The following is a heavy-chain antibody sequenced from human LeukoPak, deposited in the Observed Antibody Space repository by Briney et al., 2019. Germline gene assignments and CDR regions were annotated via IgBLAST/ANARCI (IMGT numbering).Heavy chain of an antibody. CDR3: AAFFYDSSGYQTLYYFDY. D-gene: IGHD3-22*01. CDR1: GGTFSSYA. V-gene: IGHV1-69*04. J-gene: IGHJ4*02. Sequence: SVKVSCKASGGTFSSYAINWVRQAPGEGLEWMGRIIPILGIANYAQKFQGRVTITANRSTSTAYMELSSLRSEDTAVYYCAAFFYDSSGYQTLYYFDYWGQGTLVTVSS. CDR2: IIPILGIA.